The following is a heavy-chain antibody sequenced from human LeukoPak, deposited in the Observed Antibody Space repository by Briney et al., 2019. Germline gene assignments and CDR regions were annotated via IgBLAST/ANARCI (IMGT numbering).Heavy chain of an antibody. Sequence: PGGSLRLSCAASGFTFSSYGMSWVRQAPGKGLEWVSAISGSGGSTYYADSVKGRFTISRDNSENTLYLQMNSLRAEDTAVYYCAKARPFDWLTSSPPESGYWGQGTLVTVSS. CDR3: AKARPFDWLTSSPPESGY. D-gene: IGHD3-9*01. V-gene: IGHV3-23*01. J-gene: IGHJ4*02. CDR2: ISGSGGST. CDR1: GFTFSSYG.